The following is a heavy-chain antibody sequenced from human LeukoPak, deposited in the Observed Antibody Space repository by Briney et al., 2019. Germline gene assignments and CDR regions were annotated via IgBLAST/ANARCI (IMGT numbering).Heavy chain of an antibody. CDR1: GGSISSSSYY. CDR3: ARYEVRGYDNIFDY. V-gene: IGHV4-39*07. J-gene: IGHJ4*02. Sequence: SETLSLTCTVSGGSISSSSYYWGWIRQPPGKGLEWIGSIYYSGSTYYNPSLKSRVTISVDTSKNQFSLKLSSVTAADTAVYYCARYEVRGYDNIFDYWGQGTLVTVSS. CDR2: IYYSGST. D-gene: IGHD5-12*01.